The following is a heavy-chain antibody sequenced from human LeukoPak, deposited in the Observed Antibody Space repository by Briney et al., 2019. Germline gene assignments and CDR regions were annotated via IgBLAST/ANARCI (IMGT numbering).Heavy chain of an antibody. CDR2: IYHSGST. V-gene: IGHV4-4*02. J-gene: IGHJ6*03. CDR1: GGSISSSNW. Sequence: SETLSLTCAVSGGSISSSNWWSWVRQPPGKGLEWIGEIYHSGSTNYNPSLKSRVTISVDKSKNQFSLKLSSVTAADTAVYYCARGTGYSSSWRHYYYYMDVWGKGTTVTVSS. CDR3: ARGTGYSSSWRHYYYYMDV. D-gene: IGHD6-13*01.